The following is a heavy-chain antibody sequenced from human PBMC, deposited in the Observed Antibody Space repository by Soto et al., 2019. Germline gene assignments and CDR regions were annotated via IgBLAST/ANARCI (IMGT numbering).Heavy chain of an antibody. Sequence: QVQLVQSGAEVKKPGSSVKVSCRASGGTFSSYTISWVRQAPGQGLEWMGGIIPMFGTTRYAQKFQDRVTITADKSTNTAYVELSSLRSEDTAVYYCARGGDGYNQAYKYYFDYWGQGTLVTVSS. CDR1: GGTFSSYT. CDR2: IIPMFGTT. D-gene: IGHD5-12*01. J-gene: IGHJ4*02. V-gene: IGHV1-69*06. CDR3: ARGGDGYNQAYKYYFDY.